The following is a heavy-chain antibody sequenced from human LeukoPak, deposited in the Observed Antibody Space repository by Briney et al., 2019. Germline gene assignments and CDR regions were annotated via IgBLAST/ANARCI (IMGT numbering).Heavy chain of an antibody. V-gene: IGHV3-30-3*01. CDR2: ISSDGNTK. Sequence: GGSLRLSCAASGFAFSSYAMHWVRQAPGKGLEWAAVISSDGNTKYYADSVEGRFTISRDNSNNTLYLQMNTLGADDTAIYYCARRRIVGSTDDAFDIWGQGTMVTLSS. CDR3: ARRRIVGSTDDAFDI. CDR1: GFAFSSYA. D-gene: IGHD1-26*01. J-gene: IGHJ3*02.